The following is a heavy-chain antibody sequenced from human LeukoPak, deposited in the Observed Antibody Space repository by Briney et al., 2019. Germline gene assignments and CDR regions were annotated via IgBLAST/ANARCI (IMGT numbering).Heavy chain of an antibody. CDR1: GYTFTTYS. V-gene: IGHV1-18*01. CDR3: ATATQPRSYFLH. J-gene: IGHJ1*01. CDR2: ISVNNGGT. D-gene: IGHD2-2*01. Sequence: GASVKVSCKASGYTFTTYSLAWVRQAPGQSLEWMGWISVNNGGTNYAQSFQDRVTLTRDTSTNTAYLELRSLRSDDTAIIYCATATQPRSYFLHWGQGTLVTVSS.